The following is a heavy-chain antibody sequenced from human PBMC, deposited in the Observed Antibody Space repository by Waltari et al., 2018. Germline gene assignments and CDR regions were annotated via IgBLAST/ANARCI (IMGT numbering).Heavy chain of an antibody. V-gene: IGHV3-7*03. CDR1: GFTFSSNW. D-gene: IGHD7-27*01. J-gene: IGHJ4*02. CDR2: IKPDGSQQ. Sequence: EVQLVDSGGGLVQPGGSLRLSCAASGFTFSSNWMSWVRQAPGRGVEWRANIKPDGSQQYYVDSVRGRFSISRDNAKNSLYLQLNSLRAEDTAIYYCARDFNWGWDFWGQGTLVTVSS. CDR3: ARDFNWGWDF.